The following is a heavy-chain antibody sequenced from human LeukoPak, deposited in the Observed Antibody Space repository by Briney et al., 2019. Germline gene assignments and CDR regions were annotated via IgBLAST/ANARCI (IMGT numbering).Heavy chain of an antibody. CDR1: GYSFTNYW. J-gene: IGHJ4*02. CDR3: AIYSSASDFDY. D-gene: IGHD6-6*01. V-gene: IGHV5-51*01. CDR2: IYPGDSDT. Sequence: GESLKISCKGSGYSFTNYWIGWVRQMPGEGLEWMGIIYPGDSDTKYSPSFQGQVIISDDKSISTAYLQWGSLKASDSAMYYCAIYSSASDFDYWGQGTLVTVSS.